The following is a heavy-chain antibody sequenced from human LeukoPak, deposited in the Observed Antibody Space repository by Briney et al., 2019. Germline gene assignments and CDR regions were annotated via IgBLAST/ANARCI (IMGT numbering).Heavy chain of an antibody. V-gene: IGHV4-34*01. J-gene: IGHJ6*03. D-gene: IGHD2-2*01. CDR1: GGSFSGYY. CDR3: ARRGVVVVPAAIWRLRYYYYMDV. Sequence: SETLSLTCAVYGGSFSGYYWSWIRQPPGKGLEWIGEINHGGSTNYNPSLKSRVTISVDTSKNQFSLKLSSVTAADTAVYYCARRGVVVVPAAIWRLRYYYYMDVWGKGTTVTVSS. CDR2: INHGGST.